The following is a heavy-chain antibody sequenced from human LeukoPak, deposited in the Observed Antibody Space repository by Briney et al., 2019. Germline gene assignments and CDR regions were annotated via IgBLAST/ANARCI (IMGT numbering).Heavy chain of an antibody. CDR1: GYTFTCYY. CDR2: INPNSGGT. D-gene: IGHD2-15*01. V-gene: IGHV1-2*02. CDR3: ARVGYCSGGSCYSIPPRY. Sequence: ASVKVSCNASGYTFTCYYMHWVRQAPGQGLEWMGWINPNSGGTNYAQKFQGRVTMTRDTSISTAYMELSRLRSDDTAVYYCARVGYCSGGSCYSIPPRYWGQGTLVTVSS. J-gene: IGHJ4*02.